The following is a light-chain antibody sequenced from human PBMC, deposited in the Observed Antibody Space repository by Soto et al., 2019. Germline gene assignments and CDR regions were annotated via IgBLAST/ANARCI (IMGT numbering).Light chain of an antibody. Sequence: QSALTKPASVSGSPGQSITISCTGTSSDIGVYKYVSWYQQHPGKAPNLMIYEVSNRPSGVSNRFSGYKSGNTASLTISGLQAEDEADYYCSSYTSSSTVVFGGGTKLTVL. CDR2: EVS. V-gene: IGLV2-14*01. CDR1: SSDIGVYKY. J-gene: IGLJ2*01. CDR3: SSYTSSSTVV.